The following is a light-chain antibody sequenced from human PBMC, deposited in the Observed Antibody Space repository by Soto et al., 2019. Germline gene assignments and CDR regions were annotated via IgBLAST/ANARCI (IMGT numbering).Light chain of an antibody. CDR3: QQYNSYSRLT. J-gene: IGKJ4*01. CDR1: QSISSW. V-gene: IGKV1-5*01. Sequence: DIQLTQSPSFLSASVGDRVTITCRASQSISSWLAWYQQKPGKAPKLLIYDASSLESGVPSRFSGSGSGTEFTLTISSLQPDDFATYYCQQYNSYSRLTFGGGTKVDIK. CDR2: DAS.